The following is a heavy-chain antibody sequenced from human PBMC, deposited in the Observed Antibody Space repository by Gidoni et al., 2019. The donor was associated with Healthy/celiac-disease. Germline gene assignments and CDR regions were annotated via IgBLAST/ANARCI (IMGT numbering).Heavy chain of an antibody. CDR2: IYYSGST. J-gene: IGHJ5*02. Sequence: QLQLQESGPGLVKPSETLSLTCTVSGGSISSSSYYWGWIRQPPGKGLEWIGSIYYSGSTYYNPSLKSRVTISVDTSKNQFSLKLSSVTAADTAVYYCARHVGSGYCSGGSCYGGWFDPWGQGTLVTVSS. V-gene: IGHV4-39*01. CDR1: GGSISSSSYY. D-gene: IGHD2-15*01. CDR3: ARHVGSGYCSGGSCYGGWFDP.